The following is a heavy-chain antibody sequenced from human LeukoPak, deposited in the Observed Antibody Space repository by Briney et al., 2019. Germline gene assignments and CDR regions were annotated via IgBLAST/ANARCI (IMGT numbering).Heavy chain of an antibody. D-gene: IGHD6-13*01. Sequence: SETLSLTCTVSGGSISGYYWTWIRKSPGKGLEWLGYIYYSGSTNYNPSLKSRVTMSVDTSKNQFSLKLSSVTAADTAVYYCARHYIASGGGDAFDIWGQGTMVTVSS. CDR3: ARHYIASGGGDAFDI. V-gene: IGHV4-59*08. CDR2: IYYSGST. CDR1: GGSISGYY. J-gene: IGHJ3*02.